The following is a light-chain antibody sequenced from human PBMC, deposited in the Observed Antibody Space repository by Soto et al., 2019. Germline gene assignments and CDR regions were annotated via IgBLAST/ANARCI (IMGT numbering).Light chain of an antibody. V-gene: IGKV3-15*01. CDR2: GAS. Sequence: EIVMTQSPATLSVSPGERATLSCRASQSVSSNLAWYQQKPGQAPRLLLYGASTRATGIPARFSGSGSGTEFTLTISSLQSEDFAVYYCQSDHTFGQGTKLEIK. CDR3: QSDHT. J-gene: IGKJ2*01. CDR1: QSVSSN.